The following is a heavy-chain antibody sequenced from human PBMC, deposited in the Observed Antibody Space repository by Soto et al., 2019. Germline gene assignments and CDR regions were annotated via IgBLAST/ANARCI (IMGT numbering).Heavy chain of an antibody. CDR3: AKARYYDSTGYLYYFDY. J-gene: IGHJ4*02. Sequence: GALRLSCAASGFTFSNYAMSWVRQAPGKGLEWVSSITGSGDYTYYADSVKGRFTISRDNSKNTLYLQMNSLRAEDTAVYYCAKARYYDSTGYLYYFDYWGQGTLVTVSS. CDR2: ITGSGDYT. V-gene: IGHV3-23*01. D-gene: IGHD3-22*01. CDR1: GFTFSNYA.